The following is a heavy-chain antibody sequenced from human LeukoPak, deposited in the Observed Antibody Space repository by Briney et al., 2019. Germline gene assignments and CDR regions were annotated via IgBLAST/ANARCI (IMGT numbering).Heavy chain of an antibody. CDR2: VNAGNGNT. Sequence: ASVKVSCKASGYTFTSYAMHWVRQAPGQRLEWMGWVNAGNGNTKYSQKFQGRVTITRDTSASTAYMELSSPRSEDTAVYYCARGSPVVVVVAATINWFDPWGQGTLVTVSS. CDR1: GYTFTSYA. CDR3: ARGSPVVVVVAATINWFDP. D-gene: IGHD2-15*01. J-gene: IGHJ5*02. V-gene: IGHV1-3*01.